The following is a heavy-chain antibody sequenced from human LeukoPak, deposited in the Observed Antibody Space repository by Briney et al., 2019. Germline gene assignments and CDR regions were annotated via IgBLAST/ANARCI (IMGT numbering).Heavy chain of an antibody. CDR2: IRYDGSNK. CDR3: ARGPAVGSGWPFDY. V-gene: IGHV3-30*02. D-gene: IGHD6-19*01. J-gene: IGHJ4*02. CDR1: GFTFSSYG. Sequence: GGSLRLSCAASGFTFSSYGMHWVRQAPGKGLEWVAFIRYDGSNKYYADSVKGRFTISRDNSKNTLYLQMNSLRAEDTAVYYCARGPAVGSGWPFDYWGQGTLVTVSS.